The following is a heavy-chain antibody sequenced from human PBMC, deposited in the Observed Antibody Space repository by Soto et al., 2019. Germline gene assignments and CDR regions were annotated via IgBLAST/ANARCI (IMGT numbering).Heavy chain of an antibody. J-gene: IGHJ2*01. V-gene: IGHV4-59*08. CDR1: GGSISSYY. CDR2: IYYSGST. Sequence: QVQLQESGPGLVKPSETLSLTCTVSGGSISSYYWSWIRQPPGKGLEWIGYIYYSGSTNYNPSLKSRVTISVDTSKNPFSLKLSSVTAADTAVYYCARFTWYFDLWGRGTLVTVSS. CDR3: ARFTWYFDL.